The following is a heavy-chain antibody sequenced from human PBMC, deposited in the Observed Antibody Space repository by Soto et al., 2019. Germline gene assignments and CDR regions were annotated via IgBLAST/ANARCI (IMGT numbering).Heavy chain of an antibody. CDR2: INHSGST. Sequence: PSETLSLTCAVYGGSFSGYYWSWIRQPPGKGLEWIGEINHSGSTNYNPSLKSRVTISVDTSKNQFSLKLSSVTAADTAVYYCASEGMVRGAKYGMDVWGQGTTVTVSS. CDR3: ASEGMVRGAKYGMDV. J-gene: IGHJ6*02. CDR1: GGSFSGYY. D-gene: IGHD3-10*01. V-gene: IGHV4-34*01.